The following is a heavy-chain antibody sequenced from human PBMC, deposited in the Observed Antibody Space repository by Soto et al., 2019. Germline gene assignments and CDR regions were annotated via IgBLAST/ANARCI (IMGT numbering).Heavy chain of an antibody. Sequence: PGGSQRLQCSSSQFPFRSYQIHWVRQGPGRGLEWVAIISHYGSNKYDVDSVKSRFIISRDNSKNTVYLQMNSLRTEDTALYYCAKGADFDTSNLHHWGQGTLVTVSS. J-gene: IGHJ5*02. CDR3: AKGADFDTSNLHH. V-gene: IGHV3-30*18. CDR1: QFPFRSYQ. D-gene: IGHD3-22*01. CDR2: ISHYGSNK.